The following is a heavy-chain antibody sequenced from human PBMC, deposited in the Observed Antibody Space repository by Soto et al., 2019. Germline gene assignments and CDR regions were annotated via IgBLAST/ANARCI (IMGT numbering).Heavy chain of an antibody. CDR3: ARGRKVGDTGYYFDF. Sequence: GGSLRLSCAASGFTFSDYYMSWIRQAPGKGLEWVSYISSSRGYTNYADSVKGRFTISRDNAKNSLYLQMNSLRAEDSAVYYCARGRKVGDTGYYFDFWGQGTLVTVSS. D-gene: IGHD1-26*01. J-gene: IGHJ4*02. V-gene: IGHV3-11*06. CDR1: GFTFSDYY. CDR2: ISSSRGYT.